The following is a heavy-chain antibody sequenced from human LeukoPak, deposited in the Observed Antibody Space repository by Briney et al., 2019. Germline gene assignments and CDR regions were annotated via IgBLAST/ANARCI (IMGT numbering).Heavy chain of an antibody. CDR1: GGSLSGYY. J-gene: IGHJ6*02. V-gene: IGHV4-34*01. Sequence: SETLSLTCAVYGGSLSGYYWSWLRQPPGKGLEWIGEIKHSGSSNYNPSLKSRVTISVDTSKNQFSLKVTSVTAADTAVYYCARGGGVTRYYGMDVWGQGTTVTVSS. CDR2: IKHSGSS. D-gene: IGHD2-21*02. CDR3: ARGGGVTRYYGMDV.